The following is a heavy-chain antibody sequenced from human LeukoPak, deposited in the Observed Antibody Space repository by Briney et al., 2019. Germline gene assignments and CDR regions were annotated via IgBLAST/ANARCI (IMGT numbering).Heavy chain of an antibody. D-gene: IGHD3-3*01. CDR2: IYSGGST. CDR1: GFTVSSNY. J-gene: IGHJ6*02. V-gene: IGHV3-53*01. CDR3: AGYDFWSGYSDYYYGMDV. Sequence: GGSLRLSCAASGFTVSSNYMSWVRQAPGKGLEWVSVIYSGGSTYYADSVKGRFTISRDNSKDTLYPQMNSLRAEDTAVYYCAGYDFWSGYSDYYYGMDVWGQGTTVTVS.